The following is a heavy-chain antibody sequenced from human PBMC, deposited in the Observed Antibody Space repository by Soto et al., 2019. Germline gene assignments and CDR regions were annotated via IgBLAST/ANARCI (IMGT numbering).Heavy chain of an antibody. D-gene: IGHD2-2*01. CDR2: ISSGGGST. CDR1: GFNFSTCV. J-gene: IGHJ4*02. V-gene: IGHV3-23*01. CDR3: AKGAQPAQYYFDF. Sequence: GSLRLSCAASGFNFSTCVMSWVRQAPGKGLEWVSAISSGGGSTSYTGSVRGRFTISRDNSRNTVYLQMNSLRADDTAVYFCAKGAQPAQYYFDFWGLGTLVTVSS.